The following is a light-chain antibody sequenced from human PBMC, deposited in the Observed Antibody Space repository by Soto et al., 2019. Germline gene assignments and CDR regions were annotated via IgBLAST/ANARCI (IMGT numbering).Light chain of an antibody. CDR2: DNN. Sequence: VLTQPPSVSAAPGHKVTISCSGTASNIGNDYVSWYQQLPGEAPQLLIYDNNRRPSGIPDRFSGSRSDTSATLGTTGLQTGDEADYYCGAWDSSLNVYVFGTGTKVTVL. V-gene: IGLV1-51*01. J-gene: IGLJ1*01. CDR1: ASNIGNDY. CDR3: GAWDSSLNVYV.